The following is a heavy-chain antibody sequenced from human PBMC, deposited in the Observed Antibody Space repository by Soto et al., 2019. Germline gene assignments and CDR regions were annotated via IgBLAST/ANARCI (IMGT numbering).Heavy chain of an antibody. Sequence: PSETLSLTCTVSGGSISSSSYYWGWIRQPPGKGLEWIGSIYYSGYTYYNPSLKSRVTISVDTSKNQFSLKLSSVTAADTAVYYCARDGYCVSSSCSFLPDVWGQGTTVTVSS. CDR2: IYYSGYT. J-gene: IGHJ6*02. CDR1: GGSISSSSYY. D-gene: IGHD2-2*03. CDR3: ARDGYCVSSSCSFLPDV. V-gene: IGHV4-39*02.